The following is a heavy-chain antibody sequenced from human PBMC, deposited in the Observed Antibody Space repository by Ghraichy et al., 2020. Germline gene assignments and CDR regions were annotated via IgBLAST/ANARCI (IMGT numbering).Heavy chain of an antibody. J-gene: IGHJ5*02. D-gene: IGHD3-22*01. CDR1: GFTFSSYA. Sequence: GGSLRLSCAASGFTFSSYAMSWVRQAPGKGLEWVSAISGSGGSTYYADSVKGRFTISRDNSKNTLYLQMNSLRAEDTAVYYCAKVVTYYYDSRVSWFDPWGQGTLVTVSS. CDR2: ISGSGGST. V-gene: IGHV3-23*01. CDR3: AKVVTYYYDSRVSWFDP.